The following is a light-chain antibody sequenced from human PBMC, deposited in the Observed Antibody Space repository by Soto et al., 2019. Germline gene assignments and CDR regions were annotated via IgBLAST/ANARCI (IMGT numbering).Light chain of an antibody. CDR1: QDISNY. J-gene: IGKJ1*01. V-gene: IGKV1-27*01. CDR3: QQYNSYSPT. Sequence: DIRMTQSPSSLSASVGDRVIITCRASQDISNYLAWYQQKPGKVPKVLIFAASTLQSGVPSRFSGSRSGTEFTLTISSLQPDDFATYYCQQYNSYSPTFGQGTKVDI. CDR2: AAS.